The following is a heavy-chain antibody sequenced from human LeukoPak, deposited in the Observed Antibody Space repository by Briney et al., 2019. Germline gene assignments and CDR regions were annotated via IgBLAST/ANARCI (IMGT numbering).Heavy chain of an antibody. CDR1: GGSMSSGGYS. Sequence: KTSETLSLTCAVSGGSMSSGGYSWSWIRQPPGKGLEFIGYIYHSGNTYYIPSLKSRVTISVDRSKNQFSLKLSSVTAADTAVYYCARLLRSGLRRYYFDYWGQGTLVTVSS. V-gene: IGHV4-30-2*01. D-gene: IGHD3-3*01. J-gene: IGHJ4*02. CDR2: IYHSGNT. CDR3: ARLLRSGLRRYYFDY.